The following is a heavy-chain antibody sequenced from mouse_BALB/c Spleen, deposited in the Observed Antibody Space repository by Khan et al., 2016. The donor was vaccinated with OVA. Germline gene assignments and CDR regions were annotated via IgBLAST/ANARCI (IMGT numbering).Heavy chain of an antibody. Sequence: EVELVESGGGLVKPGGSLKLSCAASGFTFSSFAMSWVHQTPEKRLEWVATINSDGTYTYYPDSVKGRFTISRDNAKNTLYLQMNSLRSEETTMYYCARHNFGPFAYWGQGTLVTVSA. CDR2: INSDGTYT. J-gene: IGHJ3*01. CDR1: GFTFSSFA. V-gene: IGHV5-9-3*01. D-gene: IGHD1-3*01. CDR3: ARHNFGPFAY.